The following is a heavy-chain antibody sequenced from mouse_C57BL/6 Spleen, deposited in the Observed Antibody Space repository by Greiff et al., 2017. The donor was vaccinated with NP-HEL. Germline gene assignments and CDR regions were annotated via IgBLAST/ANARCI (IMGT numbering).Heavy chain of an antibody. Sequence: EVQLVESEGGLVQPGSSMKLSCTASGFTFSDYYMAWVRQVPEKGLEWVANINYDGSSTYYLDSLKSRFIISRDNAKNILYLQMSSLKSEDTATYYCARDRGYYGSSWVDYFDYWGQGTTLTVSS. J-gene: IGHJ2*01. D-gene: IGHD1-1*01. CDR3: ARDRGYYGSSWVDYFDY. CDR2: INYDGSST. V-gene: IGHV5-16*01. CDR1: GFTFSDYY.